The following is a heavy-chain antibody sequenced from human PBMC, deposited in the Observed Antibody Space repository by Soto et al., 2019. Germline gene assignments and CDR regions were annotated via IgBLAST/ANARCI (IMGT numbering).Heavy chain of an antibody. D-gene: IGHD4-4*01. CDR3: ARERGTVTDAFDI. V-gene: IGHV3-7*01. J-gene: IGHJ3*02. Sequence: GGSLRLCCAASGVTFCSYWMSWVRQVPGKGLEWVANIKQDGSEKYYVDSVKGRFTISRDNAKNSLYLQMNSLRAEDTAVYYCARERGTVTDAFDIWGQGTMVTVSS. CDR2: IKQDGSEK. CDR1: GVTFCSYW.